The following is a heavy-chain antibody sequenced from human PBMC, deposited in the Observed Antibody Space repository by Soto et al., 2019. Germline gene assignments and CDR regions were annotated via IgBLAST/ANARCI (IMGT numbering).Heavy chain of an antibody. CDR3: ARDLPTYGSGIVLGY. CDR1: GFTFSTYA. Sequence: GGSLRLSCAASGFTFSTYAMAWVRQAPGKGLEWVSAISPDAVTTYYTDSVKGRFTISRDNSESTVYLQMNSLRAEDTAVYYCARDLPTYGSGIVLGYWGQGTLVTVSS. D-gene: IGHD3-10*01. J-gene: IGHJ4*02. CDR2: ISPDAVTT. V-gene: IGHV3-23*01.